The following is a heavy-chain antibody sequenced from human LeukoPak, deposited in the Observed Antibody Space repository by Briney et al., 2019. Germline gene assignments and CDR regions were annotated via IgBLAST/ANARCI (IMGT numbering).Heavy chain of an antibody. CDR3: AKDRSGLAFDY. CDR1: GFTFSSYS. D-gene: IGHD6-19*01. CDR2: ISGSGGST. V-gene: IGHV3-23*01. Sequence: GGPLRLSCAASGFTFSSYSMNWVRQAPGKGLEWVSAISGSGGSTYYADSVKGRFTISRDNSKNTLYLQMNSLRAEDAAVYYCAKDRSGLAFDYWGQGTLVTVSS. J-gene: IGHJ4*02.